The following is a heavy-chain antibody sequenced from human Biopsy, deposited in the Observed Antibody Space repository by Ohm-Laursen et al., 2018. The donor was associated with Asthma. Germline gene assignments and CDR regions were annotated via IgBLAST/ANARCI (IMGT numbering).Heavy chain of an antibody. CDR2: ISVYNGNT. CDR1: GYTFNSAG. J-gene: IGHJ6*02. CDR3: ARAVDYSHYYGIDV. Sequence: SVTASRKTSGYTFNSAGITWVRQAPGQGLEWMGWISVYNGNTKVAQKLQDRVTMITDTSTSTAYMELRSLRSDDTAVYFCARAVDYSHYYGIDVWGQGTTVTVS. V-gene: IGHV1-18*01. D-gene: IGHD3-10*01.